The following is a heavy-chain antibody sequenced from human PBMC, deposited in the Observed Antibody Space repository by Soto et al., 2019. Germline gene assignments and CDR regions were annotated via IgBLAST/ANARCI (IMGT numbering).Heavy chain of an antibody. V-gene: IGHV4-39*01. CDR2: IYYSGST. J-gene: IGHJ4*02. Sequence: LSLTCTVTGDSITNRSYYWGWIRQPPGKGLEWIGSIYYSGSTYNNPSLKSRVSMSVDTSKNQFSLKLRSVTAADTALYYCARQRTSVVTQAYFDSWGQGSLVTVSS. CDR1: GDSITNRSYY. CDR3: ARQRTSVVTQAYFDS. D-gene: IGHD2-21*02.